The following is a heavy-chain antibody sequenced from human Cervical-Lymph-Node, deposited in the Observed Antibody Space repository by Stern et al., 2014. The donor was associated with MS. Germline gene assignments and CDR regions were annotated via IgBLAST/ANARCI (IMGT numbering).Heavy chain of an antibody. CDR1: GFTFSSYA. CDR3: AKGGQWLRFLPLDY. Sequence: VQLVESGGGVVQPGRSLRLSCAASGFTFSSYAMHWVRQAPGKGLEWVAVISHEGVNKYYADSVKGRFPISRDNSKDPLYLQVSSLRAEDTAVYYGAKGGQWLRFLPLDYWGQGTLVTVPP. CDR2: ISHEGVNK. J-gene: IGHJ4*02. D-gene: IGHD5-12*01. V-gene: IGHV3-30*18.